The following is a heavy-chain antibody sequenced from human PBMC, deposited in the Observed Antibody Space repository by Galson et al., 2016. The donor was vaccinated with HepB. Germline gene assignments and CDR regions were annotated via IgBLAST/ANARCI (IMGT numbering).Heavy chain of an antibody. CDR2: DGNSK. D-gene: IGHD1-7*01. V-gene: IGHV3-30*18. J-gene: IGHJ4*02. CDR3: AKDNRNYAIDY. CDR1: RFTLSSYA. Sequence: SLRLSCAASRFTLSSYAMHWVRQAPGKGLEWVAHDGNSKYYADSVKGRFALSRDNSKNTLYLQMNSLRADETAVYYCAKDNRNYAIDYWGQGTLVTVSP.